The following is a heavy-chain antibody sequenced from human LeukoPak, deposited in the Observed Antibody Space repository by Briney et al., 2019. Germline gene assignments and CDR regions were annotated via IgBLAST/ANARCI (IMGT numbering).Heavy chain of an antibody. CDR1: GFTFSSYG. V-gene: IGHV3-30*02. CDR2: IRYDGSNK. D-gene: IGHD3-10*01. CDR3: VKVAKFYYGSESNYFFEH. Sequence: GGSLRLSCAASGFTFSSYGMHWVRQAPGKGLEWVEFIRYDGSNKYYADSVKGRFTISRDNAKNSVYLQMNSLRVEDTAIYFCVKVAKFYYGSESNYFFEHWGQGTPVTASS. J-gene: IGHJ4*02.